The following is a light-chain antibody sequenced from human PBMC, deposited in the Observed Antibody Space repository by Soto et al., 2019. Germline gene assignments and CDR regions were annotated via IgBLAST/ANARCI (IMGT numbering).Light chain of an antibody. J-gene: IGKJ1*01. CDR2: SAS. CDR1: QSVSSN. CDR3: QQYSNWPPWT. Sequence: VVMTQSPATLSVSQGERATLSCRASQSVSSNLAWYQQKPDQAPRLLIYSASTRATGIPARFSGSGSGTEFTLTISSLQSEDFAVYYCQQYSNWPPWTFGQGTKV. V-gene: IGKV3-15*01.